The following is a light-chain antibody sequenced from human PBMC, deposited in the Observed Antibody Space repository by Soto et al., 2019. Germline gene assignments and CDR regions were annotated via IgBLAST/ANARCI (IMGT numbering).Light chain of an antibody. CDR3: QRYDNWPLI. Sequence: EIVMTQSPANLSVSPGESVSLSCRASQTISDNLAWYQQKPGLPPRLLIYHTSTRASGVPARFSGSGSGTDFSLTIRSLQSEDVAVYYCQRYDNWPLIFGGGTKVDIK. J-gene: IGKJ4*01. V-gene: IGKV3-15*01. CDR2: HTS. CDR1: QTISDN.